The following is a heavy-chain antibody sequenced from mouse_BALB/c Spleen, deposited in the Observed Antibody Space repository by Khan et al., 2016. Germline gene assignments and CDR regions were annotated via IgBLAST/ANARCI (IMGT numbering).Heavy chain of an antibody. CDR2: ILPGSDST. CDR1: GYTFSSYW. V-gene: IGHV1-9*01. J-gene: IGHJ2*01. Sequence: QVQLQQSGAELMKPGASVKISCKATGYTFSSYWIEWVKQRPEHGLEWIGEILPGSDSTNYDEKFKGKATFTADTSSNTAYMQLSSLTSEDSAVYYCARSRLYFDYWGQGTTLTVSS. CDR3: ARSRLYFDY. D-gene: IGHD3-2*02.